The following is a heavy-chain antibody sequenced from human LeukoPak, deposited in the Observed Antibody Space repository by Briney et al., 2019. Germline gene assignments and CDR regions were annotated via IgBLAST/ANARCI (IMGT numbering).Heavy chain of an antibody. D-gene: IGHD3-10*01. CDR1: GFSFSNYW. J-gene: IGHJ4*02. Sequence: GESLRLSCAASGFSFSNYWFHWVRQAPGEGLVWVSRTNEHGTIINYADSVKGRFTISRDNAKYTLYLQMNSLRTEDSALYYCVVDLSGSADYWGQGTLVTVSS. CDR3: VVDLSGSADY. V-gene: IGHV3-74*01. CDR2: TNEHGTII.